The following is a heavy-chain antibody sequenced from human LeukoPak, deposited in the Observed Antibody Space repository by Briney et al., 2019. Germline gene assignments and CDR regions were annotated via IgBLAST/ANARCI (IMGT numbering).Heavy chain of an antibody. V-gene: IGHV3-64*01. J-gene: IGHJ4*02. CDR2: ISSNGGST. Sequence: GGSLRLSCAASGFTFSSYAMHWVRQAPGKGLEYVSAISSNGGSTYYANSVKGRFTISRDNSKNTLYLRMGSLRAEDMAVYYCARARIAVAGTYDYWGQGTLVTVSS. CDR1: GFTFSSYA. CDR3: ARARIAVAGTYDY. D-gene: IGHD6-19*01.